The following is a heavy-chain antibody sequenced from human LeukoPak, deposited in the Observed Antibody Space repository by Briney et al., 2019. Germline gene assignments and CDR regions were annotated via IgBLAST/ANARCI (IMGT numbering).Heavy chain of an antibody. V-gene: IGHV3-23*01. J-gene: IGHJ6*02. D-gene: IGHD6-13*01. CDR2: ISNNGGYT. CDR1: GFTFSSSA. CDR3: ARDHGAAAPHTYGMDV. Sequence: GGSLRLSCAASGFTFSSSAMSWVRQAPGKGLEWVSAISNNGGYTYYADSVQGRFTISRDNSKSTLCLQMNSLRAEDTAVYYCARDHGAAAPHTYGMDVWGQGTTVTVSS.